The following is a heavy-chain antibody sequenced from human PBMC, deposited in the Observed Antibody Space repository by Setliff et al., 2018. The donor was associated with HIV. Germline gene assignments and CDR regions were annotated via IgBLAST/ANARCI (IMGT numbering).Heavy chain of an antibody. Sequence: ASVKVSCKASGYTFTNCGITWVRQAPGQGLEWMGIIIPMYNIPTYAQKFQGRVTFTADESTSTAYMELSSLSSEDTAVYYCARDQTGIAAAAFGGGSAWSDEGFDIWGQGTMVTVSS. J-gene: IGHJ3*02. D-gene: IGHD6-13*01. V-gene: IGHV1-69*13. CDR1: GYTFTNCG. CDR2: IIPMYNIP. CDR3: ARDQTGIAAAAFGGGSAWSDEGFDI.